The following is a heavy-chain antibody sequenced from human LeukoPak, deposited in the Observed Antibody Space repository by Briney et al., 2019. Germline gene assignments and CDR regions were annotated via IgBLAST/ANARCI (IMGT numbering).Heavy chain of an antibody. CDR2: INHSGST. CDR3: ARRPMVRGVIDY. J-gene: IGHJ4*02. Sequence: SETLSLTCAVYGGSFSGYYWGWIRQPPGEGLEWIGEINHSGSTNYNPSLKSRVTISVDTSKNQFSLKLSSVTAADTAVYYCARRPMVRGVIDYWGQGTQVTVSS. D-gene: IGHD3-10*01. V-gene: IGHV4-34*01. CDR1: GGSFSGYY.